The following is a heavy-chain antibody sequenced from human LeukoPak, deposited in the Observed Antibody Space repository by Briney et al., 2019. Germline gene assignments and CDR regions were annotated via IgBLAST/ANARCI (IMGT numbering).Heavy chain of an antibody. D-gene: IGHD3-10*01. V-gene: IGHV3-11*01. CDR2: IRSSGSNI. CDR3: ARRGSDDGMDV. Sequence: GGSLRLSCAASGFTFSDYYMSWLRQAPGKGLEWVSYIRSSGSNIYYADSVKGRFTISRDNAKNSLYLQMNSLRAEDTAVYYCARRGSDDGMDVWGQGTTVTVSS. CDR1: GFTFSDYY. J-gene: IGHJ6*02.